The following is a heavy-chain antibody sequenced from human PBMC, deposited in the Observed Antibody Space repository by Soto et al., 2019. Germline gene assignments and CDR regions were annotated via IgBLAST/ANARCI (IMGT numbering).Heavy chain of an antibody. CDR3: ARVSATGWVVNGREYFDY. D-gene: IGHD3-9*01. V-gene: IGHV3-11*01. CDR2: ISSSFVSM. J-gene: IGHJ4*02. Sequence: HVELVQFGGGLVKPGGSLRLSCAVSGFPFSNYYMSWIRQAPGKGLEWLADISSSFVSMHYADSVKDRFSISRDNANNSLFLQMNSLRADDTAVYYCARVSATGWVVNGREYFDYWGQGALVTGSS. CDR1: GFPFSNYY.